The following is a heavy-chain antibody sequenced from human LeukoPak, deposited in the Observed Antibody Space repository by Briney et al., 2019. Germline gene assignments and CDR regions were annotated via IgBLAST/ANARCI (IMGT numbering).Heavy chain of an antibody. J-gene: IGHJ4*02. V-gene: IGHV3-30-3*01. D-gene: IGHD3-10*01. Sequence: PGGSLRLSCAASGFTFSSYAMHWVRQAPGKGLEWVAVISYDGSNKYYADSVKGRFTISRDNSKNTLYLQMNSLRAEDTAVYYCARDNYPMYQPSKKTMAFGYWGQGTLVTVSS. CDR1: GFTFSSYA. CDR2: ISYDGSNK. CDR3: ARDNYPMYQPSKKTMAFGY.